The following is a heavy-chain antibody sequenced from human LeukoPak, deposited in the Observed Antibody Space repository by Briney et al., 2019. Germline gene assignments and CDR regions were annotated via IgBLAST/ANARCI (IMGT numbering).Heavy chain of an antibody. Sequence: ASVKVSCKASGYTFTSYAMHWVRQAPGQRLEWMGWINAGNGNTKYSQKFQGRVTITRDTSASTAYMELSSLRSEDTAVYYCARLYCSGGSCYSGFDYWGQGTLVTVSS. CDR2: INAGNGNT. CDR3: ARLYCSGGSCYSGFDY. CDR1: GYTFTSYA. J-gene: IGHJ4*02. D-gene: IGHD2-15*01. V-gene: IGHV1-3*01.